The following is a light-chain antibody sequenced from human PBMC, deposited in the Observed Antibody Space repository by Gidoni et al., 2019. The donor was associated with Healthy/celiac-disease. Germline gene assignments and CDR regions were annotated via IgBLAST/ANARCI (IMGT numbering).Light chain of an antibody. CDR3: QQRSNWPLT. Sequence: EIVLTQSPATLSLSPGERATLSCRASQIVSSYLAWYPQKPGQAPRLLIYDASNRATGIPARFSGSGSGTDFTLTISSLEPEDFAVYYCQQRSNWPLTFGGGTKVEIK. V-gene: IGKV3-11*01. J-gene: IGKJ4*01. CDR2: DAS. CDR1: QIVSSY.